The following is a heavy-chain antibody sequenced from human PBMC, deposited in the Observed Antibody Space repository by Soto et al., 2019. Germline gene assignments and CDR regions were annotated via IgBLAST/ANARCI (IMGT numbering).Heavy chain of an antibody. CDR1: GRIFSSFP. Sequence: QVQVVQSGAEVKKPGSSVKISYKASGRIFSSFPTSWVRQVPGQVLEWMGGVISASGSVTYAPKFQGRVTMTAVNSAGIGYMELTSLTSEDTAIYYCARVGSRDAYNYVLDQWGPGTMVTVSS. V-gene: IGHV1-69*06. J-gene: IGHJ1*01. CDR2: VISASGSV. CDR3: ARVGSRDAYNYVLDQ. D-gene: IGHD5-18*01.